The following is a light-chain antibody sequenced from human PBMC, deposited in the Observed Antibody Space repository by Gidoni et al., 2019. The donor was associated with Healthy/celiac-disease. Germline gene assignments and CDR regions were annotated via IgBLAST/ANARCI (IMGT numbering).Light chain of an antibody. CDR2: DAS. CDR1: QSVSSY. V-gene: IGKV3-11*01. Sequence: EIVLTQSPATLSLSPGERATLSCRASQSVSSYLAWYQQKPGQAPRLLIYDASNRATGIPARFSGSESGTDFTLTISSLEPEDFAVYYCQQRSNWPPKITFGQGTRLKIK. J-gene: IGKJ5*01. CDR3: QQRSNWPPKIT.